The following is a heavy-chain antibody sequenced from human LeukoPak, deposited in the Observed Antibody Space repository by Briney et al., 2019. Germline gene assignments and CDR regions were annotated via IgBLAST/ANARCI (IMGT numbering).Heavy chain of an antibody. CDR2: ISAYNGNT. Sequence: ASVKVSCKASGYTFTGYYMHWVRQAPGQGLEWMGWISAYNGNTNYAQKLQGRVTMTTDTSTSTAYMELRSLRSDDTAVYYCARVPVVPAAGDYWGQGTLVTVSS. CDR1: GYTFTGYY. J-gene: IGHJ4*02. D-gene: IGHD2-2*01. V-gene: IGHV1-18*04. CDR3: ARVPVVPAAGDY.